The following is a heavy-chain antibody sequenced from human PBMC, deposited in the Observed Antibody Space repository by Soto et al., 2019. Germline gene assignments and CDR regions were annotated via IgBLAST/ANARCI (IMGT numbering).Heavy chain of an antibody. V-gene: IGHV4-61*01. D-gene: IGHD2-15*01. J-gene: IGHJ6*02. Sequence: LSLTCTVSGGSVSSGSYYWSWIRPPPGKGLEWIGYIYYSGSTNYNPSLKSRVTISVDTSKTQSSLKLSSVTAAGTAVYYCARGRGMYYYYGMDVWGQGTTVTVSS. CDR2: IYYSGST. CDR3: ARGRGMYYYYGMDV. CDR1: GGSVSSGSYY.